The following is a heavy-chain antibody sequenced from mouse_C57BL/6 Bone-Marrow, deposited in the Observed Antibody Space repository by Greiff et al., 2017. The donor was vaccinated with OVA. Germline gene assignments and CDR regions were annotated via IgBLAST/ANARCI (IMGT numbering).Heavy chain of an antibody. D-gene: IGHD2-4*01. CDR3: TRWGYDYDKGVFDY. Sequence: VQLQQSGTVLARPGASVKMSCKTSGYTFTSYWMHWVKQRPGQGLEWIGAIYPGNSDTSYNQKFKGKAKLTAVTSASTAYMELSSLTNEDSAVDYCTRWGYDYDKGVFDYWGQGTTLTVSS. CDR1: GYTFTSYW. CDR2: IYPGNSDT. V-gene: IGHV1-5*01. J-gene: IGHJ2*01.